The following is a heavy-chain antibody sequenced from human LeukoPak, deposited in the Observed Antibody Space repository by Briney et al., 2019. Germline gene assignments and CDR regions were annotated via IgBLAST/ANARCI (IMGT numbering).Heavy chain of an antibody. J-gene: IGHJ1*01. CDR3: ARSFGARKGINSAEYFQH. V-gene: IGHV1-2*02. D-gene: IGHD3-16*01. Sequence: ASVKVSCKASGYTFTGYYMHWVRQAPGQGLEWMGWINPNSGGTNYAQKFQGRVTMTRDTSISIAYMELSRLRSDDTAVYYCARSFGARKGINSAEYFQHWGQGTLVTVSS. CDR1: GYTFTGYY. CDR2: INPNSGGT.